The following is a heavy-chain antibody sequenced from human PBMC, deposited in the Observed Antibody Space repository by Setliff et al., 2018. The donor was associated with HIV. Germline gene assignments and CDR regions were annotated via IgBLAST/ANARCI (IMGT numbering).Heavy chain of an antibody. D-gene: IGHD3-10*01. CDR1: GFTFSSYG. V-gene: IGHV3-30*02. CDR2: IRYDGNNK. CDR3: AKEFRRKRFGELNYYYYMDV. J-gene: IGHJ6*03. Sequence: GGSLRLSCAASGFTFSSYGMHWVRQAPGKGLEWVAFIRYDGNNKYYADSVKGRFTISRENSKTTLILEMKSLRAEDTAVYYCAKEFRRKRFGELNYYYYMDVWGKGTTVTVSS.